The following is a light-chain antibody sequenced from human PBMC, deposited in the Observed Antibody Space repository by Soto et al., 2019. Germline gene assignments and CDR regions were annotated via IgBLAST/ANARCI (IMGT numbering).Light chain of an antibody. V-gene: IGKV3-20*01. J-gene: IGKJ1*01. CDR2: GAS. CDR3: QQYGSSPPT. Sequence: EIVLTQSPGTLSLSPGERTTLSCRASQSISRYLAWYQQKPGQGPRLLIYGASSRATGTPDRFSGSGSETDFTLTINRLEPEDFALYYCQQYGSSPPTFGQGTKVDIK. CDR1: QSISRY.